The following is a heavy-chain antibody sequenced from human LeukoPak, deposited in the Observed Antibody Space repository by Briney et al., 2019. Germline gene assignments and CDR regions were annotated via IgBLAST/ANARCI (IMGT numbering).Heavy chain of an antibody. J-gene: IGHJ4*02. Sequence: GGSLRLSCAASGFTVSSNYMSWVRQAPGKGLEWVSAISGSGGSTYYADSVKGRFTISRDNSKNTLYLQMNSLRAEDTAVYYCAKDPPSITIFGVVTNYFDYWGQGTLVTVSS. CDR2: ISGSGGST. D-gene: IGHD3-3*01. CDR1: GFTVSSNY. CDR3: AKDPPSITIFGVVTNYFDY. V-gene: IGHV3-23*01.